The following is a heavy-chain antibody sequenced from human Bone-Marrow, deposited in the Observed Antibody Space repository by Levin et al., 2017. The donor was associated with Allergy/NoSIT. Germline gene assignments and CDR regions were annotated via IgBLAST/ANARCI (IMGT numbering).Heavy chain of an antibody. Sequence: SQTLSLTCTVSGGSISSYYWSWIRQPPGKGLEWIGYTYYSGSTNYNPSLKSRVTISVDTSKNQFSLKLSSVTAADTAVYYCARIYGDYGDAFDIWGQGTMVTVSS. CDR2: TYYSGST. D-gene: IGHD4-17*01. CDR1: GGSISSYY. J-gene: IGHJ3*02. CDR3: ARIYGDYGDAFDI. V-gene: IGHV4-59*01.